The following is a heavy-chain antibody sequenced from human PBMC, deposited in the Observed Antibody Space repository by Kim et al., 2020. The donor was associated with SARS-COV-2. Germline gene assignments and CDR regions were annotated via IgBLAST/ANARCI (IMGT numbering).Heavy chain of an antibody. CDR3: ARQDDYYYYYGMDV. V-gene: IGHV4-59*08. Sequence: NPCLMSRVTISVATSKNQFSLQLSSVTAADTAVDYCARQDDYYYYYGMDVWGQGTTVTVSS. J-gene: IGHJ6*02. D-gene: IGHD1-1*01.